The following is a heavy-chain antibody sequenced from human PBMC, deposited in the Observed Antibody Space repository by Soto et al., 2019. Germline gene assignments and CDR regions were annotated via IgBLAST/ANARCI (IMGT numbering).Heavy chain of an antibody. CDR1: GFTFTRYS. J-gene: IGHJ5*02. V-gene: IGHV3-21*01. Sequence: GRSLTLSCAASGFTFTRYSMNWVRQAPGKGLEWVSSITDDTSHIDYADSVRGPFTVSRDKARKSVYLQMESLGAEDTAIYYCATPYYSNHWGPGTLVNVSS. D-gene: IGHD3-22*01. CDR2: ITDDTSHI. CDR3: ATPYYSNH.